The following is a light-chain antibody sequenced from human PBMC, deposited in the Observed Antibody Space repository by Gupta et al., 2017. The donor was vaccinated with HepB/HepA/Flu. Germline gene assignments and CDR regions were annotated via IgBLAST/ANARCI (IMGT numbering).Light chain of an antibody. CDR3: QHYGSSPLYA. V-gene: IGKV3-20*01. Sequence: IVLTQSPGTLSLSPGEGATLSCKTSQSINSNYLAWHQQKPGQTPRLVIYDTSSRATGIPDRFSGSGSGTEFTLTIRRLEPEDFAMYYCQHYGSSPLYAFGQGTKLEIK. J-gene: IGKJ2*01. CDR1: QSINSNY. CDR2: DTS.